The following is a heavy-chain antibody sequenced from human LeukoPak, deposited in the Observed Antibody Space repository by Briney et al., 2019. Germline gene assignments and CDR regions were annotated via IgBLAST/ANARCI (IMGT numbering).Heavy chain of an antibody. CDR2: ISSSSSYI. CDR3: ASNPTGYCSSTSCQNDY. J-gene: IGHJ4*02. CDR1: GFTFSSYS. V-gene: IGHV3-21*01. D-gene: IGHD2-2*01. Sequence: GGSLRLSCAASGFTFSSYSMNWVRQAPGKGLEWVSSISSSSSYIYYADSVKGRFTISRDNAKNSLYLQMNSLRAEDTAVYYCASNPTGYCSSTSCQNDYWGQGTLVTVSS.